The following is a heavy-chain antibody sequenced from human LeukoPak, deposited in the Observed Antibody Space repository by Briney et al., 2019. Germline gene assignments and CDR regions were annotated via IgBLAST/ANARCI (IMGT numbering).Heavy chain of an antibody. CDR1: GGSISTYY. CDR2: IYYSGST. CDR3: ARSDGYGLVDI. D-gene: IGHD3-10*01. J-gene: IGHJ3*02. V-gene: IGHV4-59*12. Sequence: PSETLSLTCTVSGGSISTYYWSWIRQPPGKGLEWIGYIYYSGSTNYNPSLKSRVTISVDTSKNQFSLKLSSVTAADTAVYYCARSDGYGLVDIWGQGTMVTVSS.